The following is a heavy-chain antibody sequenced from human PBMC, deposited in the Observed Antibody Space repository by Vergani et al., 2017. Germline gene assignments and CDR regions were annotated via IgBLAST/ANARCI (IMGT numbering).Heavy chain of an antibody. V-gene: IGHV4-4*03. CDR2: ICHTEDT. J-gene: IGHJ4*02. Sequence: QVQLLESGPGLLKPPGTLSLTCAVSGDSISSNNCWTWVRQPPGKGLEWIGEICHTEDTKYSPSLKSRVTVSVDESRNLFSLRLNSVTAADTAVYYCATIGYRRWGYYFDYWGQGTLVTVSS. CDR1: GDSISSNNC. D-gene: IGHD2-2*02. CDR3: ATIGYRRWGYYFDY.